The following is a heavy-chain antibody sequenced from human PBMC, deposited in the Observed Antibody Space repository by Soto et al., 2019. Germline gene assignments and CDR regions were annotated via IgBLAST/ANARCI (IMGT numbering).Heavy chain of an antibody. CDR2: ISYDGSNK. D-gene: IGHD6-13*01. J-gene: IGHJ4*02. V-gene: IGHV3-30-3*01. CDR1: GFTFSSYA. CDR3: ARSIAAAGRDDTLWH. Sequence: QVQLVESGGGVVQPGRSLRLSCAASGFTFSSYAMHWVRQAPGKGLEWVAVISYDGSNKYYADSVKGRFTISRDNSKNTLYLQMNSLRAEDTAVYYCARSIAAAGRDDTLWHWGQGTLVTVSS.